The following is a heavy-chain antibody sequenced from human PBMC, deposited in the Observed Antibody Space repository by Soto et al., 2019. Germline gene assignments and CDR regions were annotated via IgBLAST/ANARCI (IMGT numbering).Heavy chain of an antibody. CDR3: ARDRYNWNCNWFDP. D-gene: IGHD1-7*01. CDR2: IIPIFGTA. J-gene: IGHJ5*02. Sequence: SVKVSCKASGGTFSSYAISWVRQAPGQGLEWMGGIIPIFGTANYAQKFQGRVTITADESTSTAYMELSSLRSEDTAVYYCARDRYNWNCNWFDPWGQRTLVTVSS. V-gene: IGHV1-69*13. CDR1: GGTFSSYA.